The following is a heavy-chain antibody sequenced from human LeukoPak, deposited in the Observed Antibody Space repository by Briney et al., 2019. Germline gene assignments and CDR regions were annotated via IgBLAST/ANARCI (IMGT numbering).Heavy chain of an antibody. CDR3: AREQTTLNIDY. Sequence: SETLSLTCTVSGSSMNNYYWTWIRQSPGKGLEWIGYFHYTRNTNYNPSLRGRVTMSADTSKNQFSLKLSSVTAADTAVYYCAREQTTLNIDYWGQGTLVTVSS. V-gene: IGHV4-59*01. CDR2: FHYTRNT. D-gene: IGHD4-11*01. J-gene: IGHJ4*02. CDR1: GSSMNNYY.